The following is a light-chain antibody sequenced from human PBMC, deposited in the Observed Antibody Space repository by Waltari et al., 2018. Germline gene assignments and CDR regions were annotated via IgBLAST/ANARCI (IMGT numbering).Light chain of an antibody. V-gene: IGLV3-25*03. CDR3: QSVDSSGTFDVV. CDR2: EDS. Sequence: SYELTQPPPVSVSPGQTAMITCSGDAFSKQYAYWYQQKPGQAPVLVIYEDSDRPSANTGRFSDSNSGTKVTLTISGVQTEDEADYYCQSVDSSGTFDVVFGGGTKLTVL. J-gene: IGLJ2*01. CDR1: AFSKQY.